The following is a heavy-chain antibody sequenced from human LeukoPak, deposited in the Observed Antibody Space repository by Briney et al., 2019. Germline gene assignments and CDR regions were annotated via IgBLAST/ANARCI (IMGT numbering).Heavy chain of an antibody. CDR1: GFTFSSYA. D-gene: IGHD1-14*01. J-gene: IGHJ4*02. V-gene: IGHV3-23*01. Sequence: GGSLRLSCAASGFTFSSYAMSWVRQAPGKGLEWVSAITGSGGTTYYADFVKGRFTISRDNSKNTLYLQMNSLRAEDTAVYYCARGNPGGEYYWGQGTLVTVSS. CDR3: ARGNPGGEYY. CDR2: ITGSGGTT.